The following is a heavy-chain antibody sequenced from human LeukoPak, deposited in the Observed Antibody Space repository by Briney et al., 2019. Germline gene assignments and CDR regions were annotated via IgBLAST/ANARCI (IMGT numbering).Heavy chain of an antibody. CDR3: AKDGDEGYGDYPYYFGY. D-gene: IGHD4-17*01. CDR1: GFTFSSYA. CDR2: ISSSSSTI. J-gene: IGHJ4*02. V-gene: IGHV3-48*01. Sequence: GGSLRLSCAASGFTFSSYAMSWVRQAPGKGLEWVSYISSSSSTIYYADSVKGRFTISRDNAKNSLYLQMNSLRAEDTAVYYCAKDGDEGYGDYPYYFGYWGQGTLVTVSS.